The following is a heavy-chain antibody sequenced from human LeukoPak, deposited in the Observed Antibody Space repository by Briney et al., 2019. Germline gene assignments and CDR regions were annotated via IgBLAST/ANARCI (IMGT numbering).Heavy chain of an antibody. CDR3: ARKGGHFDY. D-gene: IGHD2-15*01. V-gene: IGHV4-59*01. Sequence: PSETLSLTCTVSGGSISYYYWSWIRQSPGKGLEWSGYIYYNGSTNYNPSLKSRVTISVDMSKNQFSLKVTSVTAADTAIYYCARKGGHFDYWGQGTLVTVSS. CDR2: IYYNGST. CDR1: GGSISYYY. J-gene: IGHJ4*02.